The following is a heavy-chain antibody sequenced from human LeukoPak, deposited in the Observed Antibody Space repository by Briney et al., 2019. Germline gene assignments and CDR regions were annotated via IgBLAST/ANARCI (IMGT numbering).Heavy chain of an antibody. CDR3: ARYCTFRTCSGTKFDS. Sequence: PGGSLRLSCAASGFTFSSYSMNWVRQAPGKGLEWVSSISGSSSYIYYADSVKGRFTISRHNAKNSLYLQMHSLTAEDTALYYCARYCTFRTCSGTKFDSWGPGTLVTVSS. CDR1: GFTFSSYS. CDR2: ISGSSSYI. D-gene: IGHD1-1*01. V-gene: IGHV3-21*04. J-gene: IGHJ4*02.